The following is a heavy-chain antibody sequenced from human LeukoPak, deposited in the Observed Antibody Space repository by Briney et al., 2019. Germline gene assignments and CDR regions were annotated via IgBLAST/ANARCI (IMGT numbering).Heavy chain of an antibody. V-gene: IGHV3-23*01. Sequence: GGSLRLSCAASGFTFSSYAMSWVRQAPGKGLEWVSAISGSGGSTYYADSVKGRFTISRDNSKNTLYLQMNCLRAEDTAVYYCARDGAPSYCRSTSCYDYYFDYWGQGTLVTVYS. J-gene: IGHJ4*02. D-gene: IGHD2-2*01. CDR3: ARDGAPSYCRSTSCYDYYFDY. CDR2: ISGSGGST. CDR1: GFTFSSYA.